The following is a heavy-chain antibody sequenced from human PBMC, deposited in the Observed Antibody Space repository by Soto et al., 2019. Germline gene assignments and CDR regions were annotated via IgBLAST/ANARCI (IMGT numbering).Heavy chain of an antibody. J-gene: IGHJ6*02. CDR3: ASVPYYYDSSGYYYYGMDV. Sequence: PSETLSLTCTVSGGSISSYYWSWIRQPPGKGLEWIGYIYYSGSTNYNPSLKSRVTISVDTSKNQFSLKLSSVTAADTAVYFCASVPYYYDSSGYYYYGMDVWGQGTTVTVSS. V-gene: IGHV4-59*01. CDR1: GGSISSYY. D-gene: IGHD3-22*01. CDR2: IYYSGST.